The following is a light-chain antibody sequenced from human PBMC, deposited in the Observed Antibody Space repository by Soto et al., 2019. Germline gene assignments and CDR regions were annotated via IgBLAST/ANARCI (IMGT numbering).Light chain of an antibody. CDR3: QHYNSYSEE. V-gene: IGKV1-5*03. CDR2: KAS. J-gene: IGKJ1*01. Sequence: MTQSPATLSVSPGERATITCRASQTISSWLAWYQQKPGKAPKLLIYKASTLKSGVPSRFSGSGSGTEFTLTISSLQPDDFATYYCQHYNSYSEEFGQGTKVDIK. CDR1: QTISSW.